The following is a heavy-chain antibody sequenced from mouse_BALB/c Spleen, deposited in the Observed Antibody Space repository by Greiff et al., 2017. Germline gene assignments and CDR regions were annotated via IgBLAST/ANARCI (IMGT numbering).Heavy chain of an antibody. V-gene: IGHV5-12-2*01. Sequence: EVMLVESGGGLVQPGGSLKLSCAASGFTFSSYTMSWVRQTPEKRLEWVAYISNGGGSTYYPDTVKGRFTISRDNAKNTLYLQMSSLKSEDTAMYYCARHGYGNHGDYYWYFDVWGAGTTVTVSS. J-gene: IGHJ1*01. CDR2: ISNGGGST. D-gene: IGHD2-10*02. CDR1: GFTFSSYT. CDR3: ARHGYGNHGDYYWYFDV.